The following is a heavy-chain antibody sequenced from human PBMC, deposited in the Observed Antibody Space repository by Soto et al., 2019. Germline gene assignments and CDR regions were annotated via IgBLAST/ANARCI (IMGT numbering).Heavy chain of an antibody. J-gene: IGHJ4*02. CDR1: GFTFSSYA. V-gene: IGHV3-30-3*01. Sequence: GGSLRLSCAASGFTFSSYAMHWVRQAPGKGLEWVAVISYDGSNKYYADSVKGRFTISGDNSKNTLYLQMNSLRAEDTAVYYCAKGDSNGWGQGTLVTVSS. CDR3: AKGDSNG. D-gene: IGHD4-4*01. CDR2: ISYDGSNK.